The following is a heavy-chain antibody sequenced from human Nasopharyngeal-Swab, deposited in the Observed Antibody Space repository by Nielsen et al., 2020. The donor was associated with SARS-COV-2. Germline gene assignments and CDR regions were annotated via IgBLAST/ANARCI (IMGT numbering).Heavy chain of an antibody. Sequence: GGSLRLSCAASGFTFSTYAMHWVRQAPGKGLEWVSLISGDGTRTYYRDSVKGRFTISRDNSKNSLYLQMNSLRTEDTALYYCAKDRMSGTNWFDPWGQGTLVTVSS. V-gene: IGHV3-43*02. J-gene: IGHJ5*02. CDR1: GFTFSTYA. D-gene: IGHD1-1*01. CDR2: ISGDGTRT. CDR3: AKDRMSGTNWFDP.